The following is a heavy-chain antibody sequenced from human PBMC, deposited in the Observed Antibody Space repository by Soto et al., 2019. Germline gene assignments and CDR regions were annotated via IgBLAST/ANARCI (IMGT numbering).Heavy chain of an antibody. D-gene: IGHD2-21*02. Sequence: DSVKVSCKASGYTLSSYYMHWVRQAPGQGLEWMGIINPSGGSTGYAQKFQGRVTMTRNTSISTAYMELSSLRSEDTAVYYCARTAFRTADYWGQGTLVTVSS. CDR3: ARTAFRTADY. V-gene: IGHV1-46*01. CDR2: INPSGGST. J-gene: IGHJ4*02. CDR1: GYTLSSYY.